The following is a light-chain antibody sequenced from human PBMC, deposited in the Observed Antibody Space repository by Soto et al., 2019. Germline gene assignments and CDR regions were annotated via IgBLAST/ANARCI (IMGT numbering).Light chain of an antibody. CDR2: AAS. CDR1: QGISSY. J-gene: IGKJ1*01. V-gene: IGKV1-8*01. CDR3: QQYYSFPRT. Sequence: AIRMTQSPSSLSASTGDRVTITCRASQGISSYLGWYQQKPGKAPELLIYAASTLQSGVPSRFSGSGSGTDFTLTISCLQSEDFATYYCQQYYSFPRTFGQGTKVDIK.